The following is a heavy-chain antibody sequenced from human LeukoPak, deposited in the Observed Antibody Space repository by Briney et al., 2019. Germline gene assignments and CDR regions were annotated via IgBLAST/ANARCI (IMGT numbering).Heavy chain of an antibody. V-gene: IGHV4-39*07. Sequence: SETLSLTCTVSGGSISSSSYYWGWIRQPPGKGLEWIGSIYYSGSTYYNPSLKSRVTISVDTSKNQFSLKLSSVTAADTAVYYCARDRGSGWYKVYFDYWGQGTLVTVSS. J-gene: IGHJ4*02. CDR2: IYYSGST. CDR1: GGSISSSSYY. CDR3: ARDRGSGWYKVYFDY. D-gene: IGHD6-19*01.